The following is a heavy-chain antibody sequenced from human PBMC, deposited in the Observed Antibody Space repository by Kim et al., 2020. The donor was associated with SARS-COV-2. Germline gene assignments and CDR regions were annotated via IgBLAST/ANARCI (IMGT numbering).Heavy chain of an antibody. J-gene: IGHJ3*02. Sequence: SETLSLTCTVSGGSISSSSYYWGWIRQPPGKGLECIGSIYYSGSTYYNPSLKSRVTISVDTSKNQFSLKLSSVTAADTAVYYCARHKGNTIFGVVIMDAFDIWGQGTMVTVS. V-gene: IGHV4-39*01. CDR1: GGSISSSSYY. CDR3: ARHKGNTIFGVVIMDAFDI. CDR2: IYYSGST. D-gene: IGHD3-3*01.